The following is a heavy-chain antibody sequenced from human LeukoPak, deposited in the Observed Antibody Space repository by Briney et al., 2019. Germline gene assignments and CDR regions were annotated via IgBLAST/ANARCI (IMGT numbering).Heavy chain of an antibody. CDR2: IYHSGST. CDR3: ARVGGYGYGNYYFNY. V-gene: IGHV4-38-2*01. D-gene: IGHD5-18*01. CDR1: GYSISSDNY. Sequence: SETLSLTCAVSGYSISSDNYWVWIRQPPGQGLEWTGGIYHSGSTYYNPSLRSRVTISIDTSKNQFSLRLNSVTATDTAVYYCARVGGYGYGNYYFNYWGQGTLVTVSS. J-gene: IGHJ4*02.